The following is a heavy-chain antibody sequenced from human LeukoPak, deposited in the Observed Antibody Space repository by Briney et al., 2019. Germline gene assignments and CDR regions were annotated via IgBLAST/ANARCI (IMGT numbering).Heavy chain of an antibody. CDR3: ARGRGGDGWELPSY. CDR1: GFTFDDYA. Sequence: GGSLRLSCAASGFTFDDYAMHWVRQAPGKGLEWVSLISWDGGSTYYADSVKGRFTISRDNSKNSLYLQMNSLRSEDTALYYCARGRGGDGWELPSYWGQGTLVTVSS. V-gene: IGHV3-43D*03. CDR2: ISWDGGST. J-gene: IGHJ4*02. D-gene: IGHD1-26*01.